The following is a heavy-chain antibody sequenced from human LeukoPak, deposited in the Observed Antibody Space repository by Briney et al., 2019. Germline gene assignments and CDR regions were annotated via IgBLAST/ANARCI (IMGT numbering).Heavy chain of an antibody. Sequence: GGSLRLSCVASGLSFSSYAVTWVRQAPGRGLEWVSSIASGGSTYHADSVKGRFTISRDSSKNTLYLQMNSLRAEDTAIYYCARVIRAAPGKGYFDYWGQGTLVTVSS. J-gene: IGHJ4*02. CDR1: GLSFSSYA. CDR2: IASGGST. CDR3: ARVIRAAPGKGYFDY. D-gene: IGHD6-13*01. V-gene: IGHV3-23*01.